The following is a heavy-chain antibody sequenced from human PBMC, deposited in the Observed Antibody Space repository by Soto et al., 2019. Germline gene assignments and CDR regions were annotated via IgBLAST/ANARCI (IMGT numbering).Heavy chain of an antibody. D-gene: IGHD6-13*01. J-gene: IGHJ6*02. V-gene: IGHV3-23*01. CDR2: ISSGANT. CDR3: AKDRIIAAAQMDV. Sequence: EVQLLESGGGLVQPGGSLRLSCAASGFPFSSYAMSWVRQAPGKGLEWVSAISSGANTFYTDSVKGRFTISSDNSKNTLCLQMNSLRAEDTAIYYCAKDRIIAAAQMDVWVEGTRVTVFS. CDR1: GFPFSSYA.